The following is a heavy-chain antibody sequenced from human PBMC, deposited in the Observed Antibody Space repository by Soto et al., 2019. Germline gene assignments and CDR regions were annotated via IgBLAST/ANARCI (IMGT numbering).Heavy chain of an antibody. J-gene: IGHJ6*02. CDR3: AKAQPLQQLVLYGMDV. V-gene: IGHV3-23*01. CDR1: GFTFSSYA. D-gene: IGHD6-13*01. CDR2: ISGSGGST. Sequence: GGSLRLSCAASGFTFSSYAMSWVRQAPGKGLEWVSAISGSGGSTYYADSVKGRFTISRDNSKNTLYLQMNSLRAEDTAVYYCAKAQPLQQLVLYGMDVWGQGTTVTVSS.